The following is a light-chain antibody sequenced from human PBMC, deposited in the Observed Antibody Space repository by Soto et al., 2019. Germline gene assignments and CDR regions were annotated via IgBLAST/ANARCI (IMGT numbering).Light chain of an antibody. V-gene: IGKV1-39*01. Sequence: IQMTQSPSCLSASVGDRVTIGCRASQSISSYLNWYQQKPGKAPKLLIYAASSLQSGVPSRFSGSGSGTDFTLTISSLQPEDFATYYCQQSYSTPITFGQGTRLEIK. CDR1: QSISSY. CDR3: QQSYSTPIT. J-gene: IGKJ5*01. CDR2: AAS.